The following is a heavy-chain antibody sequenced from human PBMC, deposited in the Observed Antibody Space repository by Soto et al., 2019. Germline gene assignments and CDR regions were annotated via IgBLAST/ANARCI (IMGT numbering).Heavy chain of an antibody. CDR3: ASISSGWVFDY. CDR1: GGTFSSYT. CDR2: IIPILGIA. J-gene: IGHJ4*02. V-gene: IGHV1-69*02. D-gene: IGHD6-19*01. Sequence: GASVKVSCKASGGTFSSYTISWVRQAPGQGLEWMGRIIPILGIANYAQKFQGRVTITADKSTSTAYMELSSLRSEDTAVYYCASISSGWVFDYWGQGTLVTVSS.